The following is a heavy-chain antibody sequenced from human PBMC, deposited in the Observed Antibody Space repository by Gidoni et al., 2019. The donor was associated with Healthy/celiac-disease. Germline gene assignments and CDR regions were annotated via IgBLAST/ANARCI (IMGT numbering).Heavy chain of an antibody. V-gene: IGHV3-74*01. Sequence: EVQLVESGGGLVQPGGSLRLSCAASGFTFSSYWMHWVRQAPGKGLVWVSRINSDGSSTSYADSVKGRFNISRDNAKNTLYLQMNSLRDEDTAVYYCARGGPRYYYDSSGYYLTDYWGQGTLVTVSS. CDR1: GFTFSSYW. D-gene: IGHD3-22*01. CDR3: ARGGPRYYYDSSGYYLTDY. J-gene: IGHJ4*02. CDR2: INSDGSST.